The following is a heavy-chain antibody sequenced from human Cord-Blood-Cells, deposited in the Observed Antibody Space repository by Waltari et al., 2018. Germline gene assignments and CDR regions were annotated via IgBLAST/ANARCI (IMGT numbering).Heavy chain of an antibody. V-gene: IGHV1-2*02. CDR3: ARGLELELPGSYNWFDP. CDR2: INPNSGGT. J-gene: IGHJ5*02. D-gene: IGHD1-7*01. CDR1: GYTFTGYY. Sequence: QVQLVQSGAEVKKSGASVKVSCKASGYTFTGYYMHWVRQAPGQGLAWMGWINPNSGGTNYAQKFQGRVTMTRDTSISTAYMELSRLRSDDTAVYYCARGLELELPGSYNWFDPWGQGTLVTVSS.